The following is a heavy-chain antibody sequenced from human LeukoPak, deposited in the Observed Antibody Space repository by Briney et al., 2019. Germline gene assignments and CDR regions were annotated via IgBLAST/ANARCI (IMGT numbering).Heavy chain of an antibody. J-gene: IGHJ5*02. D-gene: IGHD3-22*01. CDR1: GGSISSSSYY. CDR3: ARADSSAYYYPDWFDP. Sequence: SESLSLTCTVSGGSISSSSYYWGWIRQPPGKGLEWIGSIYYSGSTYYNPSLKSRVTISVDTSKNQFSLKLSSVTAADTAVYYCARADSSAYYYPDWFDPWGQGTLVTVSS. CDR2: IYYSGST. V-gene: IGHV4-39*07.